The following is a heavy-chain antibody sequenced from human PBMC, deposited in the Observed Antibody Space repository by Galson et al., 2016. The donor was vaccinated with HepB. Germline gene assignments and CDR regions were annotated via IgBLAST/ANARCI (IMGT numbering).Heavy chain of an antibody. CDR2: IYTSGST. CDR1: GGSISSGSYY. V-gene: IGHV4-61*02. CDR3: ARGTIFGVANFNY. J-gene: IGHJ4*02. Sequence: TLSLTCTVSGGSISSGSYYWSWIRQPAGKGLEWIGRIYTSGSTNYNPSRKSRVTIAVDTSKNQFSLKLSSVTAADTAVYYRARGTIFGVANFNYWGQGTLVTVSS. D-gene: IGHD3-3*01.